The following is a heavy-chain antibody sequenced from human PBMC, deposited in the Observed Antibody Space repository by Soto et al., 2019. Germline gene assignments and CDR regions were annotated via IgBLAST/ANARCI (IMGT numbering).Heavy chain of an antibody. V-gene: IGHV3-7*01. CDR2: IKQDGSEK. CDR3: ARDRGGSWDGDY. Sequence: GGSLRLSCAASGFTFSSYWMSWVRQAPGKGLEWVANIKQDGSEKYYVDSVKGRFTITRDNAKNTLYLQMNSLRAEAAAVYCCARDRGGSWDGDYWGQGTLVTVSS. D-gene: IGHD6-13*01. CDR1: GFTFSSYW. J-gene: IGHJ4*02.